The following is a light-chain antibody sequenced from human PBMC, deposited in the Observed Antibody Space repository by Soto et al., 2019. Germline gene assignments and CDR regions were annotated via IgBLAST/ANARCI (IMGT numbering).Light chain of an antibody. CDR2: HDT. CDR3: QVWDSSSDHVV. Sequence: SYELTQPPSVSVAPGETARITCGGNNIGSKSVHWYQQKPGQAPVLVIYHDTDRTSGIPERFSGSNSGNTATLTISRVEAGDEADYYCQVWDSSSDHVVFGGGTKLTVL. V-gene: IGLV3-21*04. CDR1: NIGSKS. J-gene: IGLJ2*01.